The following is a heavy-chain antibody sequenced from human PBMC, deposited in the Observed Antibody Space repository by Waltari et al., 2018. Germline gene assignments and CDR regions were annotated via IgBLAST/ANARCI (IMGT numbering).Heavy chain of an antibody. CDR1: GGSISSSSYY. D-gene: IGHD6-13*01. Sequence: QLQLQESGPGLVKPSETLSLTCTVSGGSISSSSYYWGWIRHPPGQGLEWIGSIYYSGSTYYNPSLKSRVTISVDTSKNQFSLKLSSVTAADTAVYYCATSPAAGIPTYYYYYYMDVWGKGTTVTVSS. V-gene: IGHV4-39*01. CDR2: IYYSGST. J-gene: IGHJ6*03. CDR3: ATSPAAGIPTYYYYYYMDV.